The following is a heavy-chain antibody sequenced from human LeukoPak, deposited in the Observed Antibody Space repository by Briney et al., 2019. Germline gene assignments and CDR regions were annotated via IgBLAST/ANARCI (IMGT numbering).Heavy chain of an antibody. CDR2: IYYSGST. D-gene: IGHD4-17*01. V-gene: IGHV4-31*03. CDR1: GSSISSGGYY. J-gene: IGHJ3*02. CDR3: AREDYGRAFDI. Sequence: PSETLSLTCTVSGSSISSGGYYWSWIRQHPGKGLEWIGYIYYSGSTYYNPSLKSRVTISVDTSKNQFSLKLSSVTAADTAVYYCAREDYGRAFDIWGQGTMVTVSS.